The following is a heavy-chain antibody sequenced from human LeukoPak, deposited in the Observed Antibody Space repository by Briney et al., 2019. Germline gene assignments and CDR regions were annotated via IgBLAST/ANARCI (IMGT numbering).Heavy chain of an antibody. Sequence: GGSLRLSCAASGFTVSSNYMSWVRQAPGKGLEWVSVIYSGGSTYYADSVKGRFTISRDNSKNTLYLQMNSLRAEDTAVYYCARVGYCSSTSCPGDAFDIWGQGTMVTVSS. CDR2: IYSGGST. CDR1: GFTVSSNY. CDR3: ARVGYCSSTSCPGDAFDI. V-gene: IGHV3-53*01. J-gene: IGHJ3*02. D-gene: IGHD2-2*03.